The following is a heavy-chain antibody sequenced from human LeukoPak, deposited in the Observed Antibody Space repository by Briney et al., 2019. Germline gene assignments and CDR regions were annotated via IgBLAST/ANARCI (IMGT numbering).Heavy chain of an antibody. CDR1: GYTFTGYYY. J-gene: IGHJ3*02. Sequence: GASVKVSCKASGYTFTGYYYMHWVRQAPGQGLEWMGWIKPNSGGTNYAQKFQGRVTMTRDTSISTAYMELSRLKSDDTGVYYCVRDDPQSAFDIWGQGTMVTVSS. CDR2: IKPNSGGT. V-gene: IGHV1-2*02. CDR3: VRDDPQSAFDI.